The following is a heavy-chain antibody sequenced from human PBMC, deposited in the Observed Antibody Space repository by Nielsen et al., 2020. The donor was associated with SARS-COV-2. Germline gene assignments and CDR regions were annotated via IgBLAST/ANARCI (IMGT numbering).Heavy chain of an antibody. CDR1: GGTFSSYA. D-gene: IGHD1-26*01. Sequence: SLNVSCKASGGTFSSYAISWVRQAPGQGLEWMGGIIPIFGTANYAQKLQGRVTITRDTSASTAYMELSSLRSEDTAVYYCARVGAPWGHWFDPWGQGTLVTVSS. V-gene: IGHV1-69*06. J-gene: IGHJ5*02. CDR3: ARVGAPWGHWFDP. CDR2: IIPIFGTA.